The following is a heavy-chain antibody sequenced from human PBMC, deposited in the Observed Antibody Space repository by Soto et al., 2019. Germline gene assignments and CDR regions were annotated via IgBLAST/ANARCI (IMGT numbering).Heavy chain of an antibody. J-gene: IGHJ6*03. CDR1: GGSISSYY. D-gene: IGHD5-12*01. CDR2: IYYSGST. CDR3: ARDNFKAGYSGYEREYYYYYYMDV. Sequence: SETLSLTCTVSGGSISSYYWSWIRQPPGKGLEWIGYIYYSGSTNYNPSLKSRVTISVDTSKNQFSLKLSSVTAADTAVYYCARDNFKAGYSGYEREYYYYYYMDVWGKGTTVTVSS. V-gene: IGHV4-59*01.